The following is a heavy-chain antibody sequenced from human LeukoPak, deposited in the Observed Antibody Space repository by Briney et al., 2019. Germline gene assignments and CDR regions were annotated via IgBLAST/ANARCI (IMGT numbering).Heavy chain of an antibody. CDR3: VRDGHDSSGYYWAWSFDL. CDR2: ISYDGSNK. J-gene: IGHJ2*01. Sequence: PGRSLRLSCAASGFTFSSYAMHWVRQAPGKGLEWVAVISYDGSNKYYADSVKGRFTNSRDNAKNSLYLQMNSLRAEDMAVYYCVRDGHDSSGYYWAWSFDLWGRGTLVTVSS. CDR1: GFTFSSYA. V-gene: IGHV3-30*04. D-gene: IGHD3-22*01.